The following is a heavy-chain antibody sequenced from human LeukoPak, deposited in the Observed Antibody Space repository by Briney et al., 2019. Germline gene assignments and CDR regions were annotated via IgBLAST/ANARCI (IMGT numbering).Heavy chain of an antibody. CDR2: ISSSSSYI. Sequence: GGSLRLSCAASGFTFSSYSMNWVRQAPGKGLEWVSSISSSSSYIYYADSVKGRFTISRDNAKNPLYLQMNSLRAEDTAVYYCARDRRFRGSGYYYIDCWGQGTLVTVSS. CDR1: GFTFSSYS. J-gene: IGHJ4*02. D-gene: IGHD3-22*01. V-gene: IGHV3-21*01. CDR3: ARDRRFRGSGYYYIDC.